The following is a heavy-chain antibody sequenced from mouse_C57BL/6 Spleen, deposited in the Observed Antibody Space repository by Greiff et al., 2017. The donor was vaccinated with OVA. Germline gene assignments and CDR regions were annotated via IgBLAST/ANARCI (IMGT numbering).Heavy chain of an antibody. D-gene: IGHD1-1*01. CDR3: ARAFYCYGSSYDYCALDY. CDR2: IHPNSGST. Sequence: QVQLQQPGAELVKPGASVKLSCKASGYTFTSYWMHWVKQRPGQGLEWIGMIHPNSGSTNYNEKFKSKATLTVDKSSSTAYMQLSSLTSEDTAVYYCARAFYCYGSSYDYCALDYWGQGTSVTVSS. J-gene: IGHJ4*01. CDR1: GYTFTSYW. V-gene: IGHV1-64*01.